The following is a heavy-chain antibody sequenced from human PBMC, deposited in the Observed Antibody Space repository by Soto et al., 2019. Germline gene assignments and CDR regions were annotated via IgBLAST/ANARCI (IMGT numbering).Heavy chain of an antibody. J-gene: IGHJ4*02. CDR3: ARDSGQNGAY. Sequence: ASETLSLTCTVSGGSISSGDYYWSWIRQPPGKGLEWIGYIYYSGSTYYNPSLKSRVTISVDTSKNQFSLKLSSVTAADTAGYYCARDSGQNGAYWGQGTLVTVSS. CDR2: IYYSGST. CDR1: GGSISSGDYY. V-gene: IGHV4-30-4*01. D-gene: IGHD6-25*01.